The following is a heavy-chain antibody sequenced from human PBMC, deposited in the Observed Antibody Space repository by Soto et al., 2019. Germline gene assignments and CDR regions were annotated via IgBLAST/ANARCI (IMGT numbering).Heavy chain of an antibody. J-gene: IGHJ6*02. V-gene: IGHV3-23*01. CDR3: AKDQRRLYYGDDYYYYGMDV. Sequence: PGGSLRLSCAASGFTFSNCAMNWVRQAPGKGLEWVSYISGSGGSTYYADSVKGRFTIPRDNSKNTLYLQMNSLRAEDTAVYYCAKDQRRLYYGDDYYYYGMDVWGQGTTVTVSS. D-gene: IGHD4-17*01. CDR2: ISGSGGST. CDR1: GFTFSNCA.